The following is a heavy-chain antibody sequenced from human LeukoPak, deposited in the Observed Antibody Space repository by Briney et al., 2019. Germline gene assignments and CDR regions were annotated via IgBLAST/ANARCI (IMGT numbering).Heavy chain of an antibody. V-gene: IGHV4-59*01. Sequence: SETLSLTCTVSGGSISSYYWCWIRQPPGKGLEWIGYIYYSGSTNYNPSLKSRVTISVDTSKNQFSLKLSSVTAADTAVYYCARASVLRYLDWFPWYFDYWGQGTLVTVSS. CDR3: ARASVLRYLDWFPWYFDY. CDR1: GGSISSYY. J-gene: IGHJ4*02. D-gene: IGHD3-9*01. CDR2: IYYSGST.